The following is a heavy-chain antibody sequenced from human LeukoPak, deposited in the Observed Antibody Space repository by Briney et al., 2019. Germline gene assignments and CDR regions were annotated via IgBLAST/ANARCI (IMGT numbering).Heavy chain of an antibody. J-gene: IGHJ3*02. Sequence: GASVKVSCQASGYTFTSYDINWVRPATGQGLEWMGWMNPNSGKTGNVRRFRGRVTITRNTSISTAYMELSSLRSEDTAVYYCARGGGPEILDAFDIWGQGTMVTVSS. CDR1: GYTFTSYD. CDR2: MNPNSGKT. V-gene: IGHV1-8*03. CDR3: ARGGGPEILDAFDI. D-gene: IGHD3-16*01.